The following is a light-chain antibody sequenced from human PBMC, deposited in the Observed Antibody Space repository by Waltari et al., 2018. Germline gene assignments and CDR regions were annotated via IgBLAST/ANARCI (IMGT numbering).Light chain of an antibody. Sequence: AIQLTRSPSSLSASVGVRVTITCRASITVSSALAWYQQQPGKPPKRLIYDVFNLKSGVPSRFSGSGSGTDFTLTINSLQPEDFATYYCQQFNSYPLTFGGGTKVEIK. CDR3: QQFNSYPLT. CDR1: ITVSSA. V-gene: IGKV1-13*02. CDR2: DVF. J-gene: IGKJ4*01.